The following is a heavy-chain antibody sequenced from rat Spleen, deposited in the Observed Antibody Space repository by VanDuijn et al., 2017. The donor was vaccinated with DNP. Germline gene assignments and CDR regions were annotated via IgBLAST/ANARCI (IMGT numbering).Heavy chain of an antibody. CDR2: ITNGGSST. Sequence: VQLVESGGGLVQPGGSLKLSCAASGFTFRDFYMAWVRQAPKKGLEWVASITNGGSSTYYGDSVKGRFTMSRDNAKNTLYLQMNSLRSEDTATYYCARTTRVYWYFDFWGPGTMVTVSS. CDR1: GFTFRDFY. CDR3: ARTTRVYWYFDF. V-gene: IGHV5-22*01. D-gene: IGHD1-4*01. J-gene: IGHJ1*01.